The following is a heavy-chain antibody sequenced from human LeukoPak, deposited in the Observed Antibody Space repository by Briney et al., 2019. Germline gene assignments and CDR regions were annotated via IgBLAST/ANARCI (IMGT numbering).Heavy chain of an antibody. CDR1: GYTFTGYY. J-gene: IGHJ6*03. CDR2: INPNSGVT. D-gene: IGHD6-13*01. Sequence: ASVKVSCKASGYTFTGYYMHWVRQAPGRGLEWMGWINPNSGVTSYAQKFQGRVTMTRDTSIRTAYMELSSLRSDDTAVYYCARDKVAAAGLQADDYYYYYMDVWGKGTTVTVSS. V-gene: IGHV1-2*02. CDR3: ARDKVAAAGLQADDYYYYYMDV.